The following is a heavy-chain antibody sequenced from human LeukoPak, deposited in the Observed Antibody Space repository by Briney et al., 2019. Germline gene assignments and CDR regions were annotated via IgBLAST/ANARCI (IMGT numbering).Heavy chain of an antibody. D-gene: IGHD3-10*01. CDR3: ARHGSGSFTALDY. CDR2: ITASGGST. CDR1: GFTFTTYA. Sequence: GGSLRLSCAASGFTFTTYAMSWVRQAPGKRLEWVSTITASGGSTYYADSVKGRFTISRDNSKNTLYLHINSLRADDTAVYYCARHGSGSFTALDYWGQGTLVTVSS. V-gene: IGHV3-23*01. J-gene: IGHJ4*02.